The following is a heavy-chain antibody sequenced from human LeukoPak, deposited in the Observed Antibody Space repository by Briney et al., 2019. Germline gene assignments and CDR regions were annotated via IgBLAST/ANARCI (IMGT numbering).Heavy chain of an antibody. CDR2: INSDGSST. D-gene: IGHD3-22*01. CDR1: GFTVSSNY. J-gene: IGHJ4*02. V-gene: IGHV3-74*01. CDR3: ARGGYYYDSSGYYYSPDY. Sequence: GGSLRLSCAASGFTVSSNYMSWVRQAPGKGLEWVSRINSDGSSTSYADSVKGRFTISRDNAKNTLYLQMNSLRAEDTAVYYCARGGYYYDSSGYYYSPDYWGQGTLVTVSS.